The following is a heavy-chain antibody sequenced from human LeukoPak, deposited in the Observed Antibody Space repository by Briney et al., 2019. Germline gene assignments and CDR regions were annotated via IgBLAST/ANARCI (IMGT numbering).Heavy chain of an antibody. CDR1: GFTFSSYS. J-gene: IGHJ4*02. D-gene: IGHD1-26*01. Sequence: GGSLRLSCAASGFTFSSYSMNWVRQAPGKGLEWVSYISSSSSTIYYADSVKGRFTISRDNAKNSLYLQMNSLRAEDTAVYYCARALVGATTVYWGQGTLVTVSS. V-gene: IGHV3-48*04. CDR2: ISSSSSTI. CDR3: ARALVGATTVY.